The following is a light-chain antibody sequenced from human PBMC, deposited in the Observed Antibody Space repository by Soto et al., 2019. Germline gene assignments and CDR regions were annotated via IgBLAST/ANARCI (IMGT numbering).Light chain of an antibody. Sequence: DIQMRQSPSSLSASVGDRVTITCRTSQPISEYLNWYQQKPGKAPSLLIYTSSNLQTGVPSRFSGSGSGTHFTLTINSLQPEDFATYYCQQSYNTPRTFGQGTKVDIK. CDR3: QQSYNTPRT. CDR1: QPISEY. V-gene: IGKV1-39*01. CDR2: TSS. J-gene: IGKJ1*01.